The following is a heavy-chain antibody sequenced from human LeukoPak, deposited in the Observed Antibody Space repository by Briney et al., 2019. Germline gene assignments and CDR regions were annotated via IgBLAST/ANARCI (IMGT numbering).Heavy chain of an antibody. V-gene: IGHV3-7*03. CDR3: AKGFPYYDFWSGYYQAANYYYYGMDV. Sequence: PGGSLRLSCAASGFTFSSYWMSWVRQAPGKGLEWVANIKQDGSEKYYVDSVKGRFTISRDNAKNSLYLQMNSLRAEDTAVYYCAKGFPYYDFWSGYYQAANYYYYGMDVWGQGTTVTVSS. CDR1: GFTFSSYW. D-gene: IGHD3-3*01. CDR2: IKQDGSEK. J-gene: IGHJ6*02.